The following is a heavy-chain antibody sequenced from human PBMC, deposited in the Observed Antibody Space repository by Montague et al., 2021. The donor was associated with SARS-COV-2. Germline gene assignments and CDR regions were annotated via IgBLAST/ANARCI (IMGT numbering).Heavy chain of an antibody. CDR2: IKQDAGEK. Sequence: SLRLSCAASGFTFSSYGFHWVRQAPGKGLEWVANIKQDAGEKYYGESVQGRFTISRDNAKKSLYLQMNSLRVEDTAVYYCATAGSGSYYYYKYGMDVWGQGTTVTVS. V-gene: IGHV3-7*01. CDR1: GFTFSSYG. D-gene: IGHD3-10*01. CDR3: ATAGSGSYYYYKYGMDV. J-gene: IGHJ6*02.